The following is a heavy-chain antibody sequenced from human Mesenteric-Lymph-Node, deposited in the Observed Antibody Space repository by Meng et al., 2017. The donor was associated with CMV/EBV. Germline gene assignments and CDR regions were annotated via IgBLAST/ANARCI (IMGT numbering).Heavy chain of an antibody. Sequence: GSLRLSCIVSGGSLSGYYWSWIRQPPGKGLEWIASVYYSGSTNYNPFLKSRVSMSVDTSKNEFSLQLRSVTAADTAVYYCARDKENYYDSSGYPTNYGMDVWGQGTTVTVSS. J-gene: IGHJ6*02. D-gene: IGHD3-22*01. CDR2: VYYSGST. V-gene: IGHV4-59*01. CDR1: GGSLSGYY. CDR3: ARDKENYYDSSGYPTNYGMDV.